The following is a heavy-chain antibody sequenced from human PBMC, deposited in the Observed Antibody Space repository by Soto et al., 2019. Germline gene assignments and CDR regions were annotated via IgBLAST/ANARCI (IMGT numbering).Heavy chain of an antibody. V-gene: IGHV3-74*01. D-gene: IGHD6-19*01. Sequence: GGSLRLSCAASGFTFSSYWMHWVRQAPGKGLVWVSRINSDGSSTSYADSVKGRFTISRDNAKNTLYLQMNSLRAEDTAVYYCARDAGIAVAGTRFWFDPWGQGTLVTVSS. CDR2: INSDGSST. J-gene: IGHJ5*02. CDR3: ARDAGIAVAGTRFWFDP. CDR1: GFTFSSYW.